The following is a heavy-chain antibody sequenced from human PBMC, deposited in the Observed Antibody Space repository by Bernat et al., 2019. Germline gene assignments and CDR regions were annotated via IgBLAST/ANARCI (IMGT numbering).Heavy chain of an antibody. CDR3: ARDRLGATFD. Sequence: EVQLVESGGGLVQPGGSLRLSCAASGFTFSSYSMNWVRQAPGKGLEWVSYISSSSSTIYYADSVKGRFTISRDNAKNSLYLQMNSLRAEDTAVYYCARDRLGATFDWSQGPLVTVSS. CDR1: GFTFSSYS. V-gene: IGHV3-48*01. CDR2: ISSSSSTI. D-gene: IGHD1-26*01. J-gene: IGHJ4*02.